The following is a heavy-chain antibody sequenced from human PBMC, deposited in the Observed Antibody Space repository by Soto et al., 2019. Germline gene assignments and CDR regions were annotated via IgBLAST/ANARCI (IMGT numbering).Heavy chain of an antibody. V-gene: IGHV3-33*01. CDR1: GFTFSSYG. D-gene: IGHD3-16*02. CDR3: ARDQDYVWGSYRSFDY. J-gene: IGHJ4*02. CDR2: IWYDGSNK. Sequence: GGSLRLSCAASGFTFSSYGMHWVRQAPGKGLEWVAVIWYDGSNKYYADSVKGRFIISRDNSKNTLYLQMNSLRAEDTAVYYCARDQDYVWGSYRSFDYWGQGTLVTVSS.